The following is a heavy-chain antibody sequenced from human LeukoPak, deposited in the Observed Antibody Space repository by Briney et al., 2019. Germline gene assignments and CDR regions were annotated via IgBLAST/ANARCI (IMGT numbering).Heavy chain of an antibody. CDR1: GFTFDDYA. Sequence: SLRLSCAASGFTFDDYAMHWVRQAPGKGLEWVSGISWNSGSIGYADSVKGRFTISRDNAKNSLYLQMNSLRAEDTALYYCAKDIGYSGSSHYFDYWGQGTLVTVSS. D-gene: IGHD5-12*01. CDR2: ISWNSGSI. J-gene: IGHJ4*02. CDR3: AKDIGYSGSSHYFDY. V-gene: IGHV3-9*01.